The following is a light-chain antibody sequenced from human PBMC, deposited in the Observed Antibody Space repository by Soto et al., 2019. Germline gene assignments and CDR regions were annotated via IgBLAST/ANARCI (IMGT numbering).Light chain of an antibody. CDR2: DAS. CDR1: ESISSY. CDR3: QQRSKWPLT. J-gene: IGKJ4*01. Sequence: EIVLTQSPATLSLSPGERATLSCRASESISSYLAWYQQRPGQAPSLLIYDASNRATGIPARFSGSGSGTDFTLTIDNLEPEDFAVYYCQQRSKWPLTFGAGTKVEI. V-gene: IGKV3-11*01.